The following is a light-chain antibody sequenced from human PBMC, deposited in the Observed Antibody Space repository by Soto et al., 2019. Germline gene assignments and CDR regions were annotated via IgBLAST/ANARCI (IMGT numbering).Light chain of an antibody. Sequence: EIVLTQSPVTLSLSPGERATLSCRASQSINNYLAWYQQKPGQPPMLLIYDASNRATAIPVRFSGSGSGTDFTLTISSLETEDSAVYYCQYRGIWPPGATFGGGTKVEIK. J-gene: IGKJ4*01. V-gene: IGKV3-11*01. CDR2: DAS. CDR3: QYRGIWPPGAT. CDR1: QSINNY.